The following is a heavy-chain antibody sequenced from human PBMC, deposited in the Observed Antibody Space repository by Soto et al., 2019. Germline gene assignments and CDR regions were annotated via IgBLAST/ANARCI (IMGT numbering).Heavy chain of an antibody. Sequence: QLQLQESGPGLVKPSETLSLTCTVSGGSISSSSYYWGWIRQPPGKGLEWIGSIYYSGSTYYNPSLTRRVDISVDTSKNQFSLKLSSVTAADTAVYYGARHGFGAYNWFDPWGQGTLVTVSS. CDR3: ARHGFGAYNWFDP. CDR2: IYYSGST. J-gene: IGHJ5*02. V-gene: IGHV4-39*01. D-gene: IGHD3-10*01. CDR1: GGSISSSSYY.